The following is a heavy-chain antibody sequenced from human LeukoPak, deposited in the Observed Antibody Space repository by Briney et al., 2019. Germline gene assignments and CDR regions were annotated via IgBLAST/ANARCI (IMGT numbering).Heavy chain of an antibody. Sequence: GGSLRLSCAASGFTFSSYGMHWVRQAPGKGLEWVAVISYDGSNKYYADSVKGRFTISSDNSKNTLYLQMNSLRAEDTAVYYCAKDQGGGLRYFDWFYFDYWGQGTLVTVSS. CDR2: ISYDGSNK. V-gene: IGHV3-30*18. CDR3: AKDQGGGLRYFDWFYFDY. J-gene: IGHJ4*02. CDR1: GFTFSSYG. D-gene: IGHD3-9*01.